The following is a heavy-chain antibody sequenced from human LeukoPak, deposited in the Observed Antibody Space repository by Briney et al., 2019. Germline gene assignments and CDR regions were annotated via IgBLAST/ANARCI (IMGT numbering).Heavy chain of an antibody. J-gene: IGHJ3*02. V-gene: IGHV1-69*01. D-gene: IGHD4-11*01. CDR2: IIPIFGTA. CDR3: ARDLVSGDYTYAFDI. Sequence: GSPVKVSCKASGGTFSSYAISWVRQAPGQGLEWMGGIIPIFGTANYAQKFQGRVTITADESTSTAYMELSSLRSEDTAVYYCARDLVSGDYTYAFDIWGQGTMVTVSS. CDR1: GGTFSSYA.